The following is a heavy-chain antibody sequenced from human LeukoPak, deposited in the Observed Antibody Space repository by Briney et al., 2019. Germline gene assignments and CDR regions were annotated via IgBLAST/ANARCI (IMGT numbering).Heavy chain of an antibody. CDR1: GYSISRAYY. J-gene: IGHJ1*01. Sequence: SETLSLTCTVTGYSISRAYYWGWIRQPPGKGLQWIGNIFPSGTTYYNPSLRSRVSMSVDTSKNQFSLNLNSVTAADTAVYYCASAVVYGDFRNWGQGTLVTVSS. V-gene: IGHV4-38-2*02. D-gene: IGHD2-21*02. CDR2: IFPSGTT. CDR3: ASAVVYGDFRN.